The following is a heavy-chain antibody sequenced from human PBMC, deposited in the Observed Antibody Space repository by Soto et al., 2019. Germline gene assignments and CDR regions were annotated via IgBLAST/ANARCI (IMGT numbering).Heavy chain of an antibody. J-gene: IGHJ5*01. V-gene: IGHV1-69*04. CDR1: GGTFSSYT. D-gene: IGHD2-2*01. Sequence: SVKVSCKASGGTFSSYTIGWVRQAPGQGLEWMGRIIPILGIANYAQKFQGRVTITANKSTSTAYMELSSLRSEDTAVYYCARDLGSSTPGNLFDSWGQGTLVTVSS. CDR2: IIPILGIA. CDR3: ARDLGSSTPGNLFDS.